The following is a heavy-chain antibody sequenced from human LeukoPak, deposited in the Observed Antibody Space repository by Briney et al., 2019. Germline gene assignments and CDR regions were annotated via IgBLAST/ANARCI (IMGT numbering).Heavy chain of an antibody. D-gene: IGHD3-9*01. Sequence: GGSLRLSCATSGFTFNTFNMNWVRQAPGKGLEWVSSISSGGDYIYYADSVEGRFTTSRDNAKNSLSLQLNSLRVEDTAVYYCARGHYDVLAASYKWTPDYWGQGTLVTVSS. CDR2: ISSGGDYI. CDR3: ARGHYDVLAASYKWTPDY. CDR1: GFTFNTFN. V-gene: IGHV3-21*01. J-gene: IGHJ4*02.